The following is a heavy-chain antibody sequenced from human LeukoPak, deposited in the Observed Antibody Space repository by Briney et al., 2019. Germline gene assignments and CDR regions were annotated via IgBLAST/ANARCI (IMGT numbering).Heavy chain of an antibody. CDR2: INPNSGGT. Sequence: ASVKVSCKASGYTFTGYYMHWVRQAPGQGLEWMGRINPNSGGTNYAQKFQGRVTMTRDTSISTAYMELSRLRSDDTAVYYCARYNYGTRAVWFDPWGQGTLVTVSS. V-gene: IGHV1-2*06. CDR3: ARYNYGTRAVWFDP. J-gene: IGHJ5*02. CDR1: GYTFTGYY. D-gene: IGHD1-1*01.